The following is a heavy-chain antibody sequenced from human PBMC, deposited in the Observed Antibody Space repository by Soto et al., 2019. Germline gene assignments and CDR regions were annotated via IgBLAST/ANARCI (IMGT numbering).Heavy chain of an antibody. CDR3: AKEGYYYDSSGYSYFNWFDP. CDR1: GFTLSSYA. V-gene: IGHV3-23*01. CDR2: ISGSGDNT. J-gene: IGHJ5*02. D-gene: IGHD3-22*01. Sequence: PGGSLRLSCAASGFTLSSYAMSWVRQAPGKGLEWVSSISGSGDNTYYADSVKGRFTISRDNSKNTLFLQMNSLRAEDTAVYYCAKEGYYYDSSGYSYFNWFDPWGQGTLVTVSS.